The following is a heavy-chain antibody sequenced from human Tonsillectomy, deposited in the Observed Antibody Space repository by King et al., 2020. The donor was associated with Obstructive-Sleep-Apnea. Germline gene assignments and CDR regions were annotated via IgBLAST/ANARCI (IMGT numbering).Heavy chain of an antibody. CDR2: ISNDGNNK. Sequence: VQLVESGGGVVQPGRSLRLSCEASGFTFSTYALHWVRQAPGKGLEWVAGISNDGNNKKYADSVKGQFTISRDNSKNTLYLQMHSLTGADTALYYCARLRVEHNDLPLWGRGTLVTVSS. V-gene: IGHV3-30-3*01. CDR3: ARLRVEHNDLPL. D-gene: IGHD1-26*01. CDR1: GFTFSTYA. J-gene: IGHJ2*01.